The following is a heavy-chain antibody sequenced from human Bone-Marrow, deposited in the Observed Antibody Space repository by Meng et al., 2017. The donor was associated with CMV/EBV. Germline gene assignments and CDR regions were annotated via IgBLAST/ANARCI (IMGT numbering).Heavy chain of an antibody. CDR2: ISSSSSTI. Sequence: GESLKISCAASGFTFSSYSMNWVCQAPGKGLEWVSYISSSSSTIYYADSVKGRFTTSRDNAKNSLYLQMNSLRAEDTAVYYWSRAGLRFPFPSYSVMDVRGQGATVTVSS. CDR3: SRAGLRFPFPSYSVMDV. V-gene: IGHV3-48*04. J-gene: IGHJ6*02. CDR1: GFTFSSYS.